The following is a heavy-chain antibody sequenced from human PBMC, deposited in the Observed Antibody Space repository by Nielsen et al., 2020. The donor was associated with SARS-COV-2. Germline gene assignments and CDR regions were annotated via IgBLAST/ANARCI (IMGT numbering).Heavy chain of an antibody. CDR2: IYYTGST. Sequence: SETLSLTCTVSGGSISSYYWSWIRQPPGKGLEWIGYIYYTGSTNWNPSLKSRLTISVDTSQNQFSLKLGSVTAADAAVYYCARGGYYSNTLDVWGQGTTVTVSS. V-gene: IGHV4-59*13. J-gene: IGHJ6*02. CDR3: ARGGYYSNTLDV. CDR1: GGSISSYY.